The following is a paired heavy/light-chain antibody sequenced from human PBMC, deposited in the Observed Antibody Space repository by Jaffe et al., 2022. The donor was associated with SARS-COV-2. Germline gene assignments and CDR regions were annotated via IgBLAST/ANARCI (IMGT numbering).Heavy chain of an antibody. D-gene: IGHD1-1*01. CDR3: ARTPDTTHDAFDV. V-gene: IGHV3-74*01. CDR2: INSGGSDI. Sequence: QLVESGGGLVQPGGSLRLSCAASGFPFGSYWMHWVRQVPGKGLLWVSRINSGGSDITYADSVRGRFTISRDNAKNTLNLQMNGLRDEDTAVYYCARTPDTTHDAFDVWGRGTMVTVAS. CDR1: GFPFGSYW. J-gene: IGHJ3*01.
Light chain of an antibody. Sequence: EIVLTQSPGTLSLSPGERATLSCRASQFVSSNSLAWYQQKPGQAPRLLIYGASTRATGIPDRFSGSGSGTDFTLTISRLEPEDFAVYYCQQYGSSPRTFGQGTKLEIK. V-gene: IGKV3-20*01. J-gene: IGKJ2*01. CDR3: QQYGSSPRT. CDR2: GAS. CDR1: QFVSSNS.